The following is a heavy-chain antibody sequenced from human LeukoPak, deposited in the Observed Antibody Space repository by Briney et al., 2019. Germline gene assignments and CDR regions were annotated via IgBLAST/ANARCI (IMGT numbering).Heavy chain of an antibody. CDR2: ITSTSTYI. CDR3: ARDSPSSTSWGY. Sequence: GGSLRLSCAASGFIFSAYSMYWVRRAPGKGLEWVSSITSTSTYIYYADSVNGRFTISRDNAKNSLYLQMNSLRAEDTAVYYCARDSPSSTSWGYWGQGTLVTVSS. D-gene: IGHD2-2*01. V-gene: IGHV3-21*06. J-gene: IGHJ4*02. CDR1: GFIFSAYS.